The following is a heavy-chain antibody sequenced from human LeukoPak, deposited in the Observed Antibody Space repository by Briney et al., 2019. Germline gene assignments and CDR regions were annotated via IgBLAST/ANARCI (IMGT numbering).Heavy chain of an antibody. D-gene: IGHD5-18*01. CDR3: AKDSSYGSFDY. Sequence: GRSLRLSCAASGFTFDDYAMHWVRQAPGKGLEWVSGISWNSGSIGYADSVKGRFTISRDNAKNSLYLQMNSLRAEDMALYYCAKDSSYGSFDYWGRGTLVTVSS. CDR1: GFTFDDYA. V-gene: IGHV3-9*03. CDR2: ISWNSGSI. J-gene: IGHJ4*02.